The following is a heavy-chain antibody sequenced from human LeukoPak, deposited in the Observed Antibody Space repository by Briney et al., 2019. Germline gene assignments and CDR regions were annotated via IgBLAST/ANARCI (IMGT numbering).Heavy chain of an antibody. CDR3: TPG. J-gene: IGHJ4*02. D-gene: IGHD3-10*01. Sequence: GGSLRLSCAVSGFTFSSYWMHWVRQAPGKGLVWVSRINGDGTVTFYADSVKGRFTISRDNAKNTLLLQMNSLRAEDTAVYYCTPGGGRGTLVTVSS. V-gene: IGHV3-74*01. CDR2: INGDGTVT. CDR1: GFTFSSYW.